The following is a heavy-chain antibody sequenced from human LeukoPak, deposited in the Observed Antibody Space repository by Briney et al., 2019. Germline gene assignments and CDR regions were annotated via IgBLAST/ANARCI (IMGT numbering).Heavy chain of an antibody. V-gene: IGHV5-51*01. CDR1: AYTFNNYW. J-gene: IGHJ2*01. CDR3: ARQLNCYDSGGYSRDRFFDL. Sequence: GESLKISCKDSAYTFNNYWIGWVRQMPGKGLEWMGIIHPSDSRTNYSPSFRGQVTISADKSTNTAYLQWDSLKASDTAMYYCARQLNCYDSGGYSRDRFFDLWGRGTLVTVSS. CDR2: IHPSDSRT. D-gene: IGHD3-22*01.